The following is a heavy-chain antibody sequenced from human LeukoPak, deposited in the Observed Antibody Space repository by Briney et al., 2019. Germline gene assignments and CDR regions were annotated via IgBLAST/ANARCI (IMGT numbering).Heavy chain of an antibody. CDR3: ARVIMGSGSYPFDY. V-gene: IGHV4-59*01. J-gene: IGHJ4*02. Sequence: SETLSLTCTVSGGSINGYYWTWIRQSPGRGLEWIGYVYYSGSTNYNPSLKSRVTISVDTSKNQFSLKLSSVTAADTAVYYCARVIMGSGSYPFDYWGQGTLVTVSS. D-gene: IGHD1-26*01. CDR2: VYYSGST. CDR1: GGSINGYY.